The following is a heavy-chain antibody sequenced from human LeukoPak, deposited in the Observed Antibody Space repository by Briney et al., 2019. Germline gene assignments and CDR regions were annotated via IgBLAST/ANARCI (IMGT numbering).Heavy chain of an antibody. CDR1: GFTFSSYE. V-gene: IGHV3-48*03. J-gene: IGHJ6*04. CDR3: AELGITMVGGV. Sequence: GGSLRLSCAASGFTFSSYEMNWVRQAPGKGLEWFSYISSSGSTIYYADSVKGRFTISRDNAKNSLYLQMNSLRAADTAVYYCAELGITMVGGVWGKGTTVTISS. D-gene: IGHD3-10*02. CDR2: ISSSGSTI.